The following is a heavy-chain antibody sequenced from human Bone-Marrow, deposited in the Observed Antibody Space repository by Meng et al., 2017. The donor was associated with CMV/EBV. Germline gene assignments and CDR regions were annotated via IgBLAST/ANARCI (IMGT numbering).Heavy chain of an antibody. Sequence: GGSLRLSCAASGLSVSDNYMSWVRQAPGRGLEWVANIKQDGSAKNYVDSVKGRFTISRDNAKNSLYLQMNSLRDEDTAVYYCANYYAASGYFKWGQGTLVTVSS. D-gene: IGHD3-22*01. J-gene: IGHJ4*02. CDR3: ANYYAASGYFK. V-gene: IGHV3-7*01. CDR2: IKQDGSAK. CDR1: GLSVSDNY.